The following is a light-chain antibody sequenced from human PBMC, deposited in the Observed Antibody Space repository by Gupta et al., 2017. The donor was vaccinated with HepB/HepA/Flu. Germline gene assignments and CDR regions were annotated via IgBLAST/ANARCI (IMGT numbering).Light chain of an antibody. Sequence: DIVLTQSPATLSLSPGERATLTGRSSQSASSYLAWYQQKPGQTPRLLIYDASNRATGIPARFSGSGSGTXFTLTIXSLEPEDVAVYYCQQRGNPPFTFGXGTQVEIK. J-gene: IGKJ4*01. CDR3: QQRGNPPFT. CDR2: DAS. V-gene: IGKV3-11*01. CDR1: QSASSY.